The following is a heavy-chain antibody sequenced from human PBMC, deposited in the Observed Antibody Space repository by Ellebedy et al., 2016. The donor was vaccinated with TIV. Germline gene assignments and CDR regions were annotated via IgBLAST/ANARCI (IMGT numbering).Heavy chain of an antibody. Sequence: SVKVSXKVSGGTFDSYAINWVRQAPGQGLEWMGGIIPLFGSPNSAQKFQGRVTITADESTSTAYMELSRLRSEDTAVYYCARGCDGQSCYAHPRDVFDLWGQGTVVTVSS. D-gene: IGHD3-16*01. CDR1: GGTFDSYA. J-gene: IGHJ3*01. CDR3: ARGCDGQSCYAHPRDVFDL. V-gene: IGHV1-69*13. CDR2: IIPLFGSP.